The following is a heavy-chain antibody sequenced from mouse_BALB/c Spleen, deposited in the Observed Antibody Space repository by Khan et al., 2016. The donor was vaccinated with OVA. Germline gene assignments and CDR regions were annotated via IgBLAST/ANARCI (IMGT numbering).Heavy chain of an antibody. CDR2: IYPGDGDT. J-gene: IGHJ2*01. CDR3: SRVGPDY. Sequence: VELVESGAELVRPGSSVKISCKASGYAFSSYWMNWVKQRPGQGLEWIGQIYPGDGDTNYNGNFKGKATLTADKSSSTAYMQLSSLTSEDSAVYFCSRVGPDYWGQGTTLTVSS. V-gene: IGHV1-80*01. CDR1: GYAFSSYW.